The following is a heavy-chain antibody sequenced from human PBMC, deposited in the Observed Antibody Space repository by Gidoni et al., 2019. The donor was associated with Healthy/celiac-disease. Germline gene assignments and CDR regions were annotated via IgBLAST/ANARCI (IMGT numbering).Heavy chain of an antibody. D-gene: IGHD2-15*01. CDR3: ARPYCSGGSCITTLGGMDV. Sequence: QVQLVQSGAEVKKPGASVKVSCTSSAYTFTGYYMHWVRQAPGQGLEWMGWINPNSGGTNYAQKLQGRVTMTRDTSISTAYMELSRLRSDDTAVYSCARPYCSGGSCITTLGGMDVWGQGTTVTVSS. CDR2: INPNSGGT. J-gene: IGHJ6*02. CDR1: AYTFTGYY. V-gene: IGHV1-2*02.